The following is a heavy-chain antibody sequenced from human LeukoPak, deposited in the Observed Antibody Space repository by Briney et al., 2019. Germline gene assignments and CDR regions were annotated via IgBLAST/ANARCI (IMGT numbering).Heavy chain of an antibody. CDR3: ARAIAAAGRSAFDV. Sequence: GGSLRLSCAASGFTISSYWMHWVRQAPGKGLVWVSRINSDGSTTNYADSVKGRFTISSDNAKNTLYLQMNSLRAEDTAVYYCARAIAAAGRSAFDVWGQGTMVTVPS. V-gene: IGHV3-74*01. CDR2: INSDGSTT. CDR1: GFTISSYW. J-gene: IGHJ3*01. D-gene: IGHD6-13*01.